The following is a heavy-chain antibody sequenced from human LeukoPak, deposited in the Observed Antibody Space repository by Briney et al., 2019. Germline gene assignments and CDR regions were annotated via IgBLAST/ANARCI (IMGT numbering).Heavy chain of an antibody. D-gene: IGHD3-9*01. Sequence: SETLSLTCAVYGGSFSGYYWSWIRQPPGKGLEWIGEINHSGSTNYNPSLKSRVAISVDTSKNQFSLKLSSVTAADTAVYYCARGRRYGNWFDPWGQGTLVTVSS. V-gene: IGHV4-34*01. CDR3: ARGRRYGNWFDP. CDR2: INHSGST. J-gene: IGHJ5*02. CDR1: GGSFSGYY.